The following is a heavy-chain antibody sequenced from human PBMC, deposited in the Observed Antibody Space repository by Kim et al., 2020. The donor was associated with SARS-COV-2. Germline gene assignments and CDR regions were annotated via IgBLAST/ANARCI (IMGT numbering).Heavy chain of an antibody. J-gene: IGHJ4*02. V-gene: IGHV3-43*01. CDR3: AKDSDGDSPSLSY. D-gene: IGHD4-17*01. Sequence: YADSVKGRFTISRDNSKNSLYLQMNSLRTEDTALYYCAKDSDGDSPSLSYWGQGTLVTVSS.